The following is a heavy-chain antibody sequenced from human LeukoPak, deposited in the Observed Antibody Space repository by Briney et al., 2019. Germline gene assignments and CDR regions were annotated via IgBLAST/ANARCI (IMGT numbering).Heavy chain of an antibody. Sequence: SVKVSCKASGGTFSSYTISWVRQAPGQGLEWMGRIIPILGIANYAQKFQGRVTITADKSTSTAYMELSSLRSEDTAVYYCARETRYSGSYEVYWGQGTLVTVSS. CDR3: ARETRYSGSYEVY. CDR1: GGTFSSYT. J-gene: IGHJ4*02. CDR2: IIPILGIA. V-gene: IGHV1-69*04. D-gene: IGHD1-26*01.